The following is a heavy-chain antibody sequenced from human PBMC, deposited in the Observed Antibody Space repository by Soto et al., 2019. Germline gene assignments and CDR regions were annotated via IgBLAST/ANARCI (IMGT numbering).Heavy chain of an antibody. Sequence: PSETLSLTCAVYGGSFNGYYWSWIRQPPGKGLEWIGEITHSGSTNYNPSLKSRVTISVDTSKNQFSLKLSSVTAADTAVYYCAREAPPTTVTTSTWGQGTLVTVSS. CDR3: AREAPPTTVTTST. J-gene: IGHJ5*02. V-gene: IGHV4-34*01. CDR2: ITHSGST. CDR1: GGSFNGYY. D-gene: IGHD4-17*01.